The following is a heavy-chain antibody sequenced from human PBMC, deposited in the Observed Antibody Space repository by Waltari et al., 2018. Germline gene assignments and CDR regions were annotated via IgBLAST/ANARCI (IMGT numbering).Heavy chain of an antibody. Sequence: EVQLVQSGAEVKKPGESLKISCKGSGYSFTSYWIGWVRQMPGKGLEWMGLLYPGDSVTSYIPSFHAQVTLSAYTSISTAYLQWRSLKASYTAMYYCARHGGGGVETYWGQGTLVTVSS. D-gene: IGHD3-16*01. J-gene: IGHJ4*02. V-gene: IGHV5-51*01. CDR2: LYPGDSVT. CDR1: GYSFTSYW. CDR3: ARHGGGGVETY.